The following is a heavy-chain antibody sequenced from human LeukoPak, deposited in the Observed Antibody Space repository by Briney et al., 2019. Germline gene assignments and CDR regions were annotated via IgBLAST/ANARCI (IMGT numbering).Heavy chain of an antibody. CDR3: AKDQLAMIVVVILDDAFDI. J-gene: IGHJ3*02. CDR1: GFTFSSYG. V-gene: IGHV3-30*02. D-gene: IGHD3-22*01. CDR2: IRYDGSNK. Sequence: GGSLRLSCAASGFTFSSYGMHWARQAPGKGLEWVAFIRYDGSNKYYADSVKGRFTISRDNSKNTLYLQMNSLRAEDTAVYYCAKDQLAMIVVVILDDAFDIWGQGTMVTVSS.